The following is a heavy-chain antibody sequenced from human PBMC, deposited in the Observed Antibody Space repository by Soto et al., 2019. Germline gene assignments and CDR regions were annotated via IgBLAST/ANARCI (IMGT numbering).Heavy chain of an antibody. J-gene: IGHJ4*02. CDR2: IRSFDYRT. D-gene: IGHD6-19*01. V-gene: IGHV3-23*01. Sequence: LRLSCTASGFTFSQYGMSWVRQAPGKGLEWVSSIRSFDYRTNYADSVKGRFTISRDNSKSTLSLQMNSLRAEDTAVYYCAKDVESGWYEAFDYWGPGTLVTVSS. CDR1: GFTFSQYG. CDR3: AKDVESGWYEAFDY.